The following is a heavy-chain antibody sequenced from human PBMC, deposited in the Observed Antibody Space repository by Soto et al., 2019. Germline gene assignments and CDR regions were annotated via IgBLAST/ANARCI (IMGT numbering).Heavy chain of an antibody. Sequence: ASVKVSCKASGNTFTSYFMHWVQQAPGQGLEWVGIINPSGGSTTYAQKFQGRVTMTRDTSTSTVYMELSSLRSEDTAVYYCARAYYDFWSGPGHFDYWGQGTLVTVSS. CDR3: ARAYYDFWSGPGHFDY. D-gene: IGHD3-3*01. J-gene: IGHJ4*02. CDR2: INPSGGST. CDR1: GNTFTSYF. V-gene: IGHV1-46*03.